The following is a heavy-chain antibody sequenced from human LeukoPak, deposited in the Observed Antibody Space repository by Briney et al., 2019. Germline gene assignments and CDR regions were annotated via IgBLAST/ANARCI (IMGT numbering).Heavy chain of an antibody. CDR1: GFTFSSYS. D-gene: IGHD5-24*01. V-gene: IGHV3-23*01. J-gene: IGHJ4*02. CDR2: ISGSGNGT. Sequence: GGSLRLSCAASGFTFSSYSMNWVRQAPGKGLEWLSGISGSGNGTYYADSVKGRFIISRDNSKNMVYLQMNSLTVEDTATYYCAKRTMSAFDSWGQGTLLIVSS. CDR3: AKRTMSAFDS.